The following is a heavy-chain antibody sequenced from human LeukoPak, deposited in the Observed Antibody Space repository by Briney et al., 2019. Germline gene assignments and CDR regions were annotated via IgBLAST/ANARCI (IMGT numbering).Heavy chain of an antibody. D-gene: IGHD3-9*01. V-gene: IGHV3-23*01. Sequence: GGSLRLSCVASGFTFSTYAMMWVRQAPGKGLEWVSAIRASDGYTEYADSVKGRFTISRDNSKNTLYLQMNSLRAEDTAVYYCAREPAYYDILTGYNYNWFDPWGQGTLVTVSS. CDR1: GFTFSTYA. CDR2: IRASDGYT. CDR3: AREPAYYDILTGYNYNWFDP. J-gene: IGHJ5*02.